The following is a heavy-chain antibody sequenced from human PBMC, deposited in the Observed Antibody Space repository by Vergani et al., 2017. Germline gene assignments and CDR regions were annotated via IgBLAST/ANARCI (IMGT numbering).Heavy chain of an antibody. J-gene: IGHJ4*02. D-gene: IGHD3-3*01. V-gene: IGHV3-30*18. CDR3: AKEDYDFWSGYYKYFDC. CDR1: GFIFDNNG. Sequence: VKLVESGGGVVRPGGSLRLSCAGNGFIFDNNGMSWVRQVPGKGLEWVAVISYDGSNKYYADSVKGRFTISRDNSKNTLYLQMNSLRAEDTAMYYCAKEDYDFWSGYYKYFDCWSQGTLVTVSS. CDR2: ISYDGSNK.